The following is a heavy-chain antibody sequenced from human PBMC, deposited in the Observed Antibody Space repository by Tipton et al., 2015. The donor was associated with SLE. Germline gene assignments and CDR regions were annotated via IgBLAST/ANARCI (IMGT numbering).Heavy chain of an antibody. CDR1: GYSFVNYG. V-gene: IGHV1-18*01. CDR3: ARDVSFVLVAAGH. Sequence: QLVQSGDEVKNPGASVKVSCKASGYSFVNYGISWLRQAPGQGLEYLGWIAVYNGQTDYAQSFKGRVTLTTDTSTNTAYMELRSLRFDDTAVYYCARDVSFVLVAAGHWCQGTLVTVSS. D-gene: IGHD2-21*01. J-gene: IGHJ4*02. CDR2: IAVYNGQT.